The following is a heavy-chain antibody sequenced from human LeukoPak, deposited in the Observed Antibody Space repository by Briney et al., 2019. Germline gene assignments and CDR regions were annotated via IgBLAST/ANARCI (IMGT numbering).Heavy chain of an antibody. CDR1: GFTFSSYS. D-gene: IGHD6-19*01. CDR2: IYSDGRT. Sequence: GGSLRLSCAASGFTFSSYSMYWVRQAPGKGLEWVSLIYSDGRTYYADSVKGRFTISRDNSKNTLYLQMNSLRAEDTAVYYCARAKYNSGLFDYWGQGTLVTVSS. CDR3: ARAKYNSGLFDY. J-gene: IGHJ4*02. V-gene: IGHV3-53*01.